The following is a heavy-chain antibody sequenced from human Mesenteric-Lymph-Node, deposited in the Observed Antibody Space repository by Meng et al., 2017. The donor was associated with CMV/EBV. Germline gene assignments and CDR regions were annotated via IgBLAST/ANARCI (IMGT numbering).Heavy chain of an antibody. CDR1: GYTFTDNY. D-gene: IGHD5-12*01. J-gene: IGHJ5*02. V-gene: IGHV1-2*02. CDR3: ARGGGGYSGYDFGGWFDP. Sequence: ASVKVSCKASGYTFTDNYIHWVRQAPGQGLEWMGWINPDSGGTKYAQKFQGRLTMTRDTSISTAYMELSRLRSDDTAVYYCARGGGGYSGYDFGGWFDPWGQGTLVTVSS. CDR2: INPDSGGT.